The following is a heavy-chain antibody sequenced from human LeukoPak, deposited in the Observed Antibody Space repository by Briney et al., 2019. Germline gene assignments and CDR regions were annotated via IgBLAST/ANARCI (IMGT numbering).Heavy chain of an antibody. Sequence: GALRLSCAASGFTFTSYSMNWVRQAPGKGLEWVSYINDRGTTTYYADSVKGRFTISRDNAKNSLYLQMNSLRAEDTALYYCAKDNGYSSSWPDYWGQGTLVTVSS. CDR2: INDRGTTT. D-gene: IGHD6-13*01. CDR3: AKDNGYSSSWPDY. J-gene: IGHJ4*02. V-gene: IGHV3-48*04. CDR1: GFTFTSYS.